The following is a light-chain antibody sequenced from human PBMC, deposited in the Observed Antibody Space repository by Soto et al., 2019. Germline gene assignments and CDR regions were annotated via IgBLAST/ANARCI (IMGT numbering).Light chain of an antibody. Sequence: QSALTQPASVSGSPGQSITISCTGTSRDIGGYNYVSWHQQHPGKAPKVIITEVSNRPSGVSNRFSGSRSGNTASLTISGLQAEDEADYYCCSYGGSSPYVFGTVTKVTVL. CDR2: EVS. CDR3: CSYGGSSPYV. V-gene: IGLV2-23*02. J-gene: IGLJ1*01. CDR1: SRDIGGYNY.